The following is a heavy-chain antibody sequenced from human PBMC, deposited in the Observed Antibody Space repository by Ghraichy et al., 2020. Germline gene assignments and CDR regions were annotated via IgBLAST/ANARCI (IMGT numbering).Heavy chain of an antibody. Sequence: SETLSLTCTVSGGSISSRSYYWGWIRQPPGKGLEWIGSIYYSGSTYYNPSLKSRVTISVDTSKNQFSLKLNSVTAADTAVYFCASHVYSSGFLNWFDPWGQGTLVTVSS. J-gene: IGHJ5*02. CDR2: IYYSGST. V-gene: IGHV4-39*01. CDR3: ASHVYSSGFLNWFDP. D-gene: IGHD6-19*01. CDR1: GGSISSRSYY.